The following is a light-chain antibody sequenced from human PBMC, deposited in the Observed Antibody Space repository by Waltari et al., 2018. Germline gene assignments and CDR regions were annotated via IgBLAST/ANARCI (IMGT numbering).Light chain of an antibody. CDR3: QSADTSGIF. CDR2: KDS. V-gene: IGLV3-25*02. J-gene: IGLJ7*01. Sequence: SYELTQQSSVSVSPGQTARITCPGEMLAKQYAKWFQQKPGQAPVLVIFKDSERPSGIPERFSGSSSGTKVTMTIRGAQAEDEADYYCQSADTSGIFFGGGTRLTVL. CDR1: MLAKQY.